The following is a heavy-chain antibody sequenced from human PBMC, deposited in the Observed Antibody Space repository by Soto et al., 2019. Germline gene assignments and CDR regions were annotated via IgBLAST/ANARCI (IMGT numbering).Heavy chain of an antibody. J-gene: IGHJ5*02. CDR2: IYHSGST. V-gene: IGHV4-4*02. CDR1: GGSISSNNL. CDR3: ARGNILVVPAAIKNWFDP. Sequence: QVQLQESGPGLVKPSGTLSLTCAVSGGSISSNNLWSWVRPPPGKGLELIGKIYHSGSTNYNPSLKSRVTLSVDKSNNQFSLKLSAVTAADTAVYYCARGNILVVPAAIKNWFDPWGQGTLGTVSS. D-gene: IGHD2-2*02.